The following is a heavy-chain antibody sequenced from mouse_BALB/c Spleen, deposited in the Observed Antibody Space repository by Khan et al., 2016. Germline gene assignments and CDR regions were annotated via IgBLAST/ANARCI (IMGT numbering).Heavy chain of an antibody. Sequence: QVQLKQSGAELARPGASVKLSCKASGYTFTSYWMQWVKQRPGQGLEWIGAIYPGDGDTRYTQNFKGQATLTVDNSSNTAYMQLSSLASEDSAVYYGTMGGRAMDYWGQGTSVTVSS. CDR1: GYTFTSYW. J-gene: IGHJ4*01. CDR2: IYPGDGDT. D-gene: IGHD2-3*01. V-gene: IGHV1-87*01. CDR3: TMGGRAMDY.